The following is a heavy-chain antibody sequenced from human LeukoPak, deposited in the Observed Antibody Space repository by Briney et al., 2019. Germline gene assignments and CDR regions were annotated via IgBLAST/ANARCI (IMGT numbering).Heavy chain of an antibody. D-gene: IGHD3-10*01. Sequence: SETLSLTCTVSGGSISSYYWSWIRQPAGKGLEWIGRIYASGSTNYNPSLKSRVTMSVDTSKNQFSLKMKSVTAADTAVYYCAGFTPAVDYCSQGTLVTVSS. V-gene: IGHV4-4*07. CDR3: AGFTPAVDY. CDR2: IYASGST. CDR1: GGSISSYY. J-gene: IGHJ4*02.